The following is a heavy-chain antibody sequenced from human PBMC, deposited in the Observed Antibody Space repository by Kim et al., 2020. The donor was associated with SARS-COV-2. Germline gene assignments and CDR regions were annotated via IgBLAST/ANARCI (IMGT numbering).Heavy chain of an antibody. J-gene: IGHJ2*01. Sequence: GGSLRLSCVASRFTFSRSAMTWVRQAPGKGLEWVSTIFGSGHGTYYTDSVKGRFIVSRDNSKNTLYLQMNNLKADDTAIYYCAKDVHVNGLTFHCYFDLWGRGTSVIVSS. CDR1: RFTFSRSA. D-gene: IGHD3-9*01. CDR3: AKDVHVNGLTFHCYFDL. CDR2: IFGSGHGT. V-gene: IGHV3-23*01.